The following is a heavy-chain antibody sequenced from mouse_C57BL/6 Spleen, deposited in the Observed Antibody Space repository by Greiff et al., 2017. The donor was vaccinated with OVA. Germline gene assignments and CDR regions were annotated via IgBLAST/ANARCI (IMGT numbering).Heavy chain of an antibody. Sequence: DVKLQESGPGLVKPSQSLSLTCSVTGYSITSGYYWNWIRQFPGNKLEWMGYISYDGSNNYNPSLKNRISITRDTSKNQFFLKLNSVTTEDTATYYCASFRFYAMDYWGQGTSVTVSS. CDR3: ASFRFYAMDY. CDR2: ISYDGSN. J-gene: IGHJ4*01. V-gene: IGHV3-6*01. CDR1: GYSITSGYY.